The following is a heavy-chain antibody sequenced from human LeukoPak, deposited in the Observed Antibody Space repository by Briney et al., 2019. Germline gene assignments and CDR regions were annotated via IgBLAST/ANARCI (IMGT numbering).Heavy chain of an antibody. CDR2: FDPEEGET. Sequence: ASVKVSCKVSGYPLTQLSMHWVRQAPGKGLEWVVGFDPEEGETIYAQQFQGRVTMTEETSTNTDYIILSSLRSEDTAIYFCATSTPDGSGTYYMFDFWGQGTPVTVSS. CDR1: GYPLTQLS. J-gene: IGHJ4*02. CDR3: ATSTPDGSGTYYMFDF. D-gene: IGHD3-10*01. V-gene: IGHV1-24*01.